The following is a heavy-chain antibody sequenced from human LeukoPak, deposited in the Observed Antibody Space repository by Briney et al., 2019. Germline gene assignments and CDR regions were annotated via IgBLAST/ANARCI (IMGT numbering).Heavy chain of an antibody. V-gene: IGHV1-2*02. CDR3: ARGRMVRTTTVFDY. Sequence: ASVKVSCTASGYTFTGYYMHWVRQAPGQGLEWMGWINPNSGGTNYAQKFQGRVTMTRDTSISTAYMELSRLRSDDTAVYYCARGRMVRTTTVFDYWGQGTLVTVSS. CDR1: GYTFTGYY. J-gene: IGHJ4*02. CDR2: INPNSGGT. D-gene: IGHD3-10*01.